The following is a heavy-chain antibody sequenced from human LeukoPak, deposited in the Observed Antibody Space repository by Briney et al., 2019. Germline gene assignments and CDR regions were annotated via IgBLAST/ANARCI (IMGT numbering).Heavy chain of an antibody. CDR3: ARDWRAGSGYLDY. CDR1: GIIFSAYT. Sequence: GGSLRLSCAASGIIFSAYTMNWVRQAPGRGLEWVSSIDRGSSDIHYADAVRGRFTISRDNAKNSLYLQMNSLRAEDTAVYYCARDWRAGSGYLDYWGQGTLVTASS. D-gene: IGHD3-10*01. V-gene: IGHV3-21*01. J-gene: IGHJ4*02. CDR2: IDRGSSDI.